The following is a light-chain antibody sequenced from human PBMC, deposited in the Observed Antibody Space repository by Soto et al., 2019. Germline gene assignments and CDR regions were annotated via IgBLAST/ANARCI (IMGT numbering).Light chain of an antibody. CDR3: QVWDSSSDHPVV. J-gene: IGLJ2*01. CDR1: NLGSKS. V-gene: IGLV3-21*04. Sequence: SYELTQPPSVSVAPGQTARITCGGNNLGSKSVHWYQQKPGQAPVLVIYYDSDRPSGIPERFSGSNSGNTATLTISRVEAGDEADYYCQVWDSSSDHPVVFGGGTKLTVL. CDR2: YDS.